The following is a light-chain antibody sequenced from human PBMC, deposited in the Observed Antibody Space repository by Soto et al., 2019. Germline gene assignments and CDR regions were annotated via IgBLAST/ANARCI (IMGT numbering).Light chain of an antibody. CDR1: QTIASH. CDR2: AAS. CDR3: QQSYSSPPT. J-gene: IGKJ1*01. Sequence: DIEMTQSPSSLSASVGDRVTITCRASQTIASHLNWYQQKPGEAPKLLIYAASSLQSGVPSRFSGSRSGPDFTLTISSLQPEDFATYYCQQSYSSPPTFGQGTKVEIK. V-gene: IGKV1-39*01.